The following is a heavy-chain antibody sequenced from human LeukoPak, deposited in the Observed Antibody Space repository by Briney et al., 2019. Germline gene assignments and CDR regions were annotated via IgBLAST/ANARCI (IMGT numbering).Heavy chain of an antibody. V-gene: IGHV3-20*04. Sequence: GGSLRLSCAASGFTFDDYGMSWVRQAPGKGLEWVSGINWNGGSTGYADSVKGRFTISRDNAKNSLYLQMNSLRAEDTALYYCARDSNYYDSSGHEDYRGQGTLVTVSS. D-gene: IGHD3-22*01. CDR2: INWNGGST. CDR1: GFTFDDYG. J-gene: IGHJ4*02. CDR3: ARDSNYYDSSGHEDY.